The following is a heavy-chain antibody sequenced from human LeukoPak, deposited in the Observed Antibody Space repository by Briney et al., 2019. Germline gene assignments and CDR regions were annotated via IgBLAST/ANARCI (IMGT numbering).Heavy chain of an antibody. J-gene: IGHJ4*02. D-gene: IGHD4-23*01. Sequence: GASVKVSCKASGGTFSSYAISWVRQAPGQGLEWMGRIIPIFGTANYAQKFQGRVTITADKSTSTAYMELSSLRSEGTAVYYWARVGGGAYGGNWGPLGYWGQGTLVTVSS. CDR2: IIPIFGTA. CDR1: GGTFSSYA. V-gene: IGHV1-69*06. CDR3: ARVGGGAYGGNWGPLGY.